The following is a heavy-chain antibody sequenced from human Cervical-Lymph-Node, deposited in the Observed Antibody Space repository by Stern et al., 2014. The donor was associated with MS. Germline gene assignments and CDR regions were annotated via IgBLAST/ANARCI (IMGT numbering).Heavy chain of an antibody. J-gene: IGHJ4*02. CDR2: INAGNGNT. D-gene: IGHD6-6*01. Sequence: VQLVESGAEVKKPGASVKVSCKASGYTFTSYAMHWVRQAPGQRLEWMRWINAGNGNTKYSQKFQGRVTITRDTSASTAYMELSSLRSEDTAVYYCARAKGSSSSYYFDYWGQGTLVTVSS. CDR3: ARAKGSSSSYYFDY. V-gene: IGHV1-3*01. CDR1: GYTFTSYA.